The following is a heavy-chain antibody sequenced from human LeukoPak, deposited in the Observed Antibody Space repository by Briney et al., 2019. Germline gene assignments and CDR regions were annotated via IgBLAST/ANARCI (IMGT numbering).Heavy chain of an antibody. CDR1: GFTFRSYA. J-gene: IGHJ4*02. CDR3: AKDARRYSGWYFFDH. D-gene: IGHD6-19*01. Sequence: PGGSLRLSCEASGFTFRSYAMGWVRQAPGKGLEWVSVTSDSGGTTYYADSVKGRFTISRDNSRNTLYLQMNSLRVDDTAVYYCAKDARRYSGWYFFDHWGQGTLVTVSS. V-gene: IGHV3-23*01. CDR2: TSDSGGTT.